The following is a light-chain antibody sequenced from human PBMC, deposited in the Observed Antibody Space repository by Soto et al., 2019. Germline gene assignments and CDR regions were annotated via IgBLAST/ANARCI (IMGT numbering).Light chain of an antibody. J-gene: IGKJ1*01. CDR2: GAS. CDR3: QQYGGSLSWT. Sequence: EIVLTQSPGTLSLSPGERATLSCRASPSVSSSYLAWYQQKPGQAPRLLIYGASSRATGIPDRFSGSGSGADFTLAISRLEPEDFAVYYCQQYGGSLSWTFGQGAKVEIK. V-gene: IGKV3-20*01. CDR1: PSVSSSY.